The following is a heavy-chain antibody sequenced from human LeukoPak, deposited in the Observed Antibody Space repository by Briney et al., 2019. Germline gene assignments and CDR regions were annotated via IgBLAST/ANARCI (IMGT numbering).Heavy chain of an antibody. CDR2: ISGSGGST. V-gene: IGHV3-23*01. CDR3: AKDRMVRGVMAYYYMDV. CDR1: GFTFSSYA. Sequence: GGSLRLSCAASGFTFSSYAMSWVRQAPGKGLEWVSAISGSGGSTYYADSVKGRFTISRDNSKNTLYLQMNSPRAEDTAVYYCAKDRMVRGVMAYYYMDVWGKGATVTVSS. J-gene: IGHJ6*03. D-gene: IGHD3-10*01.